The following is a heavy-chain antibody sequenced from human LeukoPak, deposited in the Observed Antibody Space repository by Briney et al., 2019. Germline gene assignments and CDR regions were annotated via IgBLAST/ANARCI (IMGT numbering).Heavy chain of an antibody. CDR1: GYTFTGYY. V-gene: IGHV1-2*02. CDR2: INPNSGGT. CDR3: ARDAHYYYYYMDV. J-gene: IGHJ6*03. Sequence: GASVKVSCKASGYTFTGYYMHWVRQGPGQGLEWMGWINPNSGGTNYAQKFQGRVTMTRDTSISTAYMELSRLRSDDTAVYYCARDAHYYYYYMDVWGKGTTVTVSS.